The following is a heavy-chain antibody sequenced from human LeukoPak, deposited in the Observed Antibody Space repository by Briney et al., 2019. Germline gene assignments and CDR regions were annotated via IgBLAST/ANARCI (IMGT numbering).Heavy chain of an antibody. J-gene: IGHJ4*02. Sequence: VGSLRLSRAPPRFIFSTDEMHWVRQAPRKGLERVSYIRTSGSTIYYAGSVKGRFTFSRDNARNSLFLQMNRLRAEDTAVYYCARDGPAYSFEYWGQGTLVTVSS. D-gene: IGHD2-21*01. CDR3: ARDGPAYSFEY. V-gene: IGHV3-48*03. CDR1: RFIFSTDE. CDR2: IRTSGSTI.